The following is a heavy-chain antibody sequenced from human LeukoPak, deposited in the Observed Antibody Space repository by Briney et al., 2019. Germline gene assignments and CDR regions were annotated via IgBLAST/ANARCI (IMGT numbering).Heavy chain of an antibody. V-gene: IGHV3-21*01. CDR3: AREDYGDLDY. J-gene: IGHJ4*02. Sequence: GASLRLSCAASRFTFSSYSMNWVRQAPGKGLEWVSSISSSSSYIYYADSVKGRFTISRDNAKNSLYLQMNSLRAEDTAVYYCAREDYGDLDYGGQEPLVTVSS. CDR1: RFTFSSYS. D-gene: IGHD4-17*01. CDR2: ISSSSSYI.